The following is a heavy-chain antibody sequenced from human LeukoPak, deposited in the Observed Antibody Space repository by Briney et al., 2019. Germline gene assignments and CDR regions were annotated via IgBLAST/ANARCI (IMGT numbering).Heavy chain of an antibody. CDR3: ARVPKDYGSGSTYYFDY. D-gene: IGHD3-10*01. Sequence: SETLSLTCAVYGGSFSGYYWSWIRQPPGKGLEWIGEIKHSGSTNYNPSLKSRVTISVDTSKNQFSLKLSSVTAADTAVYYCARVPKDYGSGSTYYFDYWGQGTLVTVSS. J-gene: IGHJ4*02. CDR1: GGSFSGYY. CDR2: IKHSGST. V-gene: IGHV4-34*01.